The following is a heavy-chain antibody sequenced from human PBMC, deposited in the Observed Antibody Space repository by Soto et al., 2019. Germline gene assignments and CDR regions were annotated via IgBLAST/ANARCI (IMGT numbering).Heavy chain of an antibody. V-gene: IGHV1-69*13. CDR3: AKSAPMDAGDKYYYDF. CDR1: GGTFSTFG. J-gene: IGHJ4*02. CDR2: IIPFFGTA. D-gene: IGHD5-18*01. Sequence: SVKVSCKASGGTFSTFGISWVRQAPGQGLEWMGGIIPFFGTARYSQRFEDRITITADESTNTVYMDLRSLTSEDAAIYYCAKSAPMDAGDKYYYDFWGQGALVTVSS.